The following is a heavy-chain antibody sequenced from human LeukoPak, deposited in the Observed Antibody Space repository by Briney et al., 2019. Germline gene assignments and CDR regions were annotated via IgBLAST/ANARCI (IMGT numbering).Heavy chain of an antibody. CDR3: ARDMGLYFDY. D-gene: IGHD3-10*01. J-gene: IGHJ4*02. CDR2: KSYDGSNK. Sequence: PGGSLRLSCAASGFTFSSYAMHWVRQAPGKGVEWVAVKSYDGSNKYYADSVKGRFTISRDNSKNTLYLQMNSLRAEDTAVYYCARDMGLYFDYWGQGTLVTVSS. V-gene: IGHV3-30-3*01. CDR1: GFTFSSYA.